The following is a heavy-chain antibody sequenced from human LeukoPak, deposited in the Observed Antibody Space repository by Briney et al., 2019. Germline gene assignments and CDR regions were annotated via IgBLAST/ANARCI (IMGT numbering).Heavy chain of an antibody. V-gene: IGHV5-51*01. D-gene: IGHD5-12*01. CDR2: INPGDSET. CDR1: GYSFTSYW. Sequence: GESLKISCKGSGYSFTSYWIGWVRQMPGKGLGWMGIINPGDSETKYSPSFQGHVTISADKSSSTAYLQWSSLKASDTAMYYCARLQTQNSAYAPFDFWGQGTLVTASS. J-gene: IGHJ4*02. CDR3: ARLQTQNSAYAPFDF.